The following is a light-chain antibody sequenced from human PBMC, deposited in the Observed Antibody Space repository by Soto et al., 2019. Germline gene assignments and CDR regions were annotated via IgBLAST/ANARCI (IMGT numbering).Light chain of an antibody. CDR1: NIGYKS. CDR2: YDS. J-gene: IGLJ1*01. CDR3: QVWDSSSDHPV. Sequence: SYELTQPPSVSVAPGTTARITCGRDNIGYKSVHWYQQKLGQAPVLVMYYDSERPSGIPERFSGSKSGNTATLTISRVEAGDEADYYCQVWDSSSDHPVFGIGTKLTVL. V-gene: IGLV3-21*04.